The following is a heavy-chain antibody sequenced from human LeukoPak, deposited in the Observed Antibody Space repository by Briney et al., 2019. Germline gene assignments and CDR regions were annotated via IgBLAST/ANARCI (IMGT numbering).Heavy chain of an antibody. CDR2: FSYSGST. D-gene: IGHD6-19*01. Sequence: SETLSLTCTVAGGSISSYYGSWIRQPPGKGLEWIGYFSYSGSTNYNPSLKSRVTISVDTSKNQFSLKLSSVTAADTAVYYCARVSSGWSTDYYFDYWGQGTLVTVSS. CDR3: ARVSSGWSTDYYFDY. J-gene: IGHJ4*02. V-gene: IGHV4-59*01. CDR1: GGSISSYY.